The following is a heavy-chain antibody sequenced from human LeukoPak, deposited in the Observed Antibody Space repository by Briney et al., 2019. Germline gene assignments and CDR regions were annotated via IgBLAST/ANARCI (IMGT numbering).Heavy chain of an antibody. CDR1: GYTFIDYA. D-gene: IGHD2-2*01. CDR3: ARDPGDDLVVPGDP. Sequence: GASVRVSCKASGYTFIDYAINWVRQAPGQGLEWMGWINTNTGNPTYAQGFTGRFVFSLDTSVSTTYLQISSLKAEDTAVYYCARDPGDDLVVPGDPWGQGTLVTVSS. CDR2: INTNTGNP. V-gene: IGHV7-4-1*02. J-gene: IGHJ5*02.